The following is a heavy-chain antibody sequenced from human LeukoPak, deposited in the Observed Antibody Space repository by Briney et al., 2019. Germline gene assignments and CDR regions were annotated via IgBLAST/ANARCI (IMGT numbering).Heavy chain of an antibody. J-gene: IGHJ4*02. CDR2: IYNGGST. CDR3: ARFGGSGDTRGYFDN. D-gene: IGHD2-15*01. V-gene: IGHV4-4*07. CDR1: GASISNYH. Sequence: ASETLSLTCIVSGASISNYHWSWIRQPAGKGPEWIGRIYNGGSTNYNSSLRSRITMSLDASKNQFSLKLTSVTAAGTAVYYCARFGGSGDTRGYFDNWGQGTLVTVSS.